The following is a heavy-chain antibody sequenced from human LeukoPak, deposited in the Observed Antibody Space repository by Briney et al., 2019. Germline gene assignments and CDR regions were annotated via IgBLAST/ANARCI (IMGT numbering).Heavy chain of an antibody. CDR2: IYYSGST. V-gene: IGHV4-59*01. D-gene: IGHD6-13*01. Sequence: PSETLSLTCTVSGGSISSYYWSWIRQPPGKGLEWIGYIYYSGSTNYNPSLKSRVTISVDTSKNQFSLKLSSVTAADTAVYYCARSISSSWYEGWFDPWGQGTLVTVSS. J-gene: IGHJ5*02. CDR3: ARSISSSWYEGWFDP. CDR1: GGSISSYY.